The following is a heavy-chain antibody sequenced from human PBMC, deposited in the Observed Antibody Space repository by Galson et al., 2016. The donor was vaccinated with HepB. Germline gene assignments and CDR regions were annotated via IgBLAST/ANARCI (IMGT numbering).Heavy chain of an antibody. V-gene: IGHV3-7*03. J-gene: IGHJ3*02. CDR3: ARDWDYYISNMYFDAFDI. Sequence: SLRLSCAASGFTISTYSMSWVRQAPGKGLEWVANIQEDVSEENYVDSVKGRFTISRDNAKNSLYLQMNSLRAEDTAVYYCARDWDYYISNMYFDAFDIWGQGTMATVSS. CDR2: IQEDVSEE. D-gene: IGHD3-22*01. CDR1: GFTISTYS.